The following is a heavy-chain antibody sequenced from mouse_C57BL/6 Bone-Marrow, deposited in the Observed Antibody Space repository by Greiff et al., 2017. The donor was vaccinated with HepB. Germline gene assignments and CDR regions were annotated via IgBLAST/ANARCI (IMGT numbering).Heavy chain of an antibody. Sequence: EVKLQESGGGLVQPGGSMKLSCVASGFTFSNYWMNWVRQSPEKGLEWVAQIRLKSDNYATHYAESVKGRFTISRDDSKSSVYLQMNNLRAEDTGIYYCTANWDYAMDYWGQGTSVTVSS. CDR3: TANWDYAMDY. CDR2: IRLKSDNYAT. CDR1: GFTFSNYW. D-gene: IGHD4-1*01. J-gene: IGHJ4*01. V-gene: IGHV6-3*01.